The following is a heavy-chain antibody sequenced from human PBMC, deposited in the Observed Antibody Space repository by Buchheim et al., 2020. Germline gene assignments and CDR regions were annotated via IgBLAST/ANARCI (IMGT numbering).Heavy chain of an antibody. CDR1: GYALTSYD. CDR2: INTSGGNT. CDR3: ARERGDFWSEYNYYYGMDV. D-gene: IGHD3-3*01. V-gene: IGHV1-46*03. Sequence: QVQLVQSGAEVKKPGASVKISCEASGYALTSYDMHWVRQAPGQGLEWVGRINTSGGNTNYAPNFQGRITVTRDTSTSTVYMELRSLRSEDTAVYYCARERGDFWSEYNYYYGMDVWGQGTT. J-gene: IGHJ6*02.